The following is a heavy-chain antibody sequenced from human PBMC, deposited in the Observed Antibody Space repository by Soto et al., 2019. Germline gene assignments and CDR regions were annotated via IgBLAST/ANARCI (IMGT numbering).Heavy chain of an antibody. J-gene: IGHJ3*02. CDR1: GFTFSSYE. Sequence: GGSLRLSCAASGFTFSSYEMTWVRQAPGKGLEWVSYISTIGSTIYYADSVKGRFTISRDNAKNSLYLQMNSPRAEDTAVYYCARDRVTGTTSDAFDIWGQGTMVTVSS. CDR2: ISTIGSTI. V-gene: IGHV3-48*03. CDR3: ARDRVTGTTSDAFDI. D-gene: IGHD1-7*01.